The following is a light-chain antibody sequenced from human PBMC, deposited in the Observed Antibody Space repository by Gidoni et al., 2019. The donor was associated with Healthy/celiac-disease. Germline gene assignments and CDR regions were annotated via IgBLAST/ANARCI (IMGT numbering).Light chain of an antibody. CDR2: QDS. Sequence: SYERTQQPSVSGAPGQTASITCSGDKVGDKYACWYQQKPGQSPVLVIYQDSKRPSGIPERFSGSNSGNTATLTISGTQAMDEADYYCQAWDSSTVVFGGGTKLTVL. CDR1: KVGDKY. V-gene: IGLV3-1*01. J-gene: IGLJ2*01. CDR3: QAWDSSTVV.